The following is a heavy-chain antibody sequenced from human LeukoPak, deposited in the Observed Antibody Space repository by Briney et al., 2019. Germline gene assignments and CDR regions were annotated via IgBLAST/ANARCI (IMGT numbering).Heavy chain of an antibody. CDR1: GGSISSSSYY. CDR3: ASGDSGYSGYDRTYYFDY. Sequence: SETLSLTWTVSGGSISSSSYYWGWIRQPPGKGLEWIGSIYYSGSTYYNPSLKSRVTISVDTSKNQFSLKLSSVTAADTAVYYCASGDSGYSGYDRTYYFDYWGQGTLVTVSS. J-gene: IGHJ4*02. CDR2: IYYSGST. D-gene: IGHD5-12*01. V-gene: IGHV4-39*01.